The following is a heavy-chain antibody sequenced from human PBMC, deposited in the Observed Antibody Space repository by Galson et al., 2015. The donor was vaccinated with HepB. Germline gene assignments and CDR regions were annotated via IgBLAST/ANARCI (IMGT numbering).Heavy chain of an antibody. J-gene: IGHJ3*02. D-gene: IGHD1-26*01. CDR3: ARTPLGPTGGPWELREHGAFDI. CDR1: GYAFTNYY. Sequence: SVKVSCKASGYAFTNYYIHWVRQAPGQGLEWMGIINPSGGTTSYAQKFQGRVTMTRDTSASTAYMELSSLRSEDTAVYYCARTPLGPTGGPWELREHGAFDIWCQGTMVTVSS. V-gene: IGHV1-46*01. CDR2: INPSGGTT.